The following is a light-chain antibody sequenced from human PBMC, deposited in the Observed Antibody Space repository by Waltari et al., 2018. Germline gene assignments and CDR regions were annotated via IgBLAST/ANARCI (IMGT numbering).Light chain of an antibody. V-gene: IGKV1-5*03. CDR1: QSFSSW. Sequence: DIQMTQSPSTLSASVGDRVTITCRASQSFSSWLAWYQQKPGKAPKLLIDEASTLESGLPSRFSGSGSGTEFTLTISSLQPDDSATYFCQQYNRYPYTFGQGTKLEIK. J-gene: IGKJ2*01. CDR3: QQYNRYPYT. CDR2: EAS.